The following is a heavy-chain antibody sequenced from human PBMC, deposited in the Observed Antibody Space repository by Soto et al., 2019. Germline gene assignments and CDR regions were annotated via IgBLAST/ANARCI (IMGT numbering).Heavy chain of an antibody. Sequence: QVKLMESGGGVVQPGRSLRLSCAASGFSFSSYGMHWVRQAPGKGLEWVAVISPDGSNKDYADSVKGRFTISRDNSKTTLYLQMNSLRVEDTAVYYCTKPRYCGQWSPFDPWGHGTLVTVSS. V-gene: IGHV3-30*18. J-gene: IGHJ5*02. D-gene: IGHD6-19*01. CDR3: TKPRYCGQWSPFDP. CDR1: GFSFSSYG. CDR2: ISPDGSNK.